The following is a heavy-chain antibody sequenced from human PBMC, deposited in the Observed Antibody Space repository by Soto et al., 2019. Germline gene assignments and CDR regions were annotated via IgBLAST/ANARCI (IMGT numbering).Heavy chain of an antibody. Sequence: EGQLVESGGGLVQSGGSLRLSCVASEFTFKNYGMNWVRQAPGKGLEWVSYISSSSSSIDYADSVKGRFTISRDNAKSSLYLQMNSLRDEDTAVYYCARGGSDRPGYWGQGTQVTVSS. CDR2: ISSSSSSI. J-gene: IGHJ4*02. D-gene: IGHD6-25*01. CDR3: ARGGSDRPGY. CDR1: EFTFKNYG. V-gene: IGHV3-48*02.